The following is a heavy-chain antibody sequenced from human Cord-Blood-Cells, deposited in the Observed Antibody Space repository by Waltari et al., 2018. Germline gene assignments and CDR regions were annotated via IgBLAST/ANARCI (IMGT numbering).Heavy chain of an antibody. J-gene: IGHJ4*02. CDR3: ARENDFWSGYYVDY. CDR1: GFTFSSYW. V-gene: IGHV3-7*01. D-gene: IGHD3-3*01. Sequence: EVQLVESGGGLVQPGGSLRLSCAASGFTFSSYWMDWVRQAPGKGLEWVANIKQDGSEKYYVDSVKGRFTISRDNAKNSLYLQMNSLRAEDTAVYYCARENDFWSGYYVDYWGQGTLVTVSS. CDR2: IKQDGSEK.